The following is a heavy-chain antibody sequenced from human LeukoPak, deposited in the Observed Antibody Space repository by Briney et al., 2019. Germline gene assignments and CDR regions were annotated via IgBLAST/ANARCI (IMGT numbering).Heavy chain of an antibody. Sequence: GGSLRLSSVHPGFTVFSTMTRYVCQAPGKGLEWVSVIYSGGTTSYADSVKGRFTISRDNSKNTLYLQMNSLRAEDTAVYYCARDGGGSSGNFDYWGQGTLVTVSS. J-gene: IGHJ4*02. CDR1: GFTVFSTM. V-gene: IGHV3-66*01. CDR3: ARDGGGSSGNFDY. D-gene: IGHD5-12*01. CDR2: IYSGGTT.